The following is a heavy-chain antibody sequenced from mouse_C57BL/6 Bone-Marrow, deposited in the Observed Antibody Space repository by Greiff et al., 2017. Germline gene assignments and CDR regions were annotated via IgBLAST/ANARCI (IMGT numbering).Heavy chain of an antibody. CDR2: ISSGGSYP. Sequence: EVMLVESGGGLVQPGGSLTLSCAASGFTFSSYGLSWVRQTPDKRLEWVATISSGGSYPSYPDSVTGRFTISSAPATNTLYLQMSSLKAEDTAMYYCASPMTAGYIDVWGTGTTGTVSS. CDR1: GFTFSSYG. CDR3: ASPMTAGYIDV. D-gene: IGHD2-13*01. J-gene: IGHJ1*03. V-gene: IGHV5-6*03.